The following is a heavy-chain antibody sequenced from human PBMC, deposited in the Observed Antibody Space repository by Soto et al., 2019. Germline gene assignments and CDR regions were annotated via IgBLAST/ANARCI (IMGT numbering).Heavy chain of an antibody. CDR1: VGTFSSYA. CDR2: IIPSFGTA. V-gene: IGHV1-69*06. J-gene: IGHJ3*02. D-gene: IGHD6-19*01. CDR3: ARDVAVDGTSSFDI. Sequence: QVQLVQSGAELKKPGSSVKVSCKASVGTFSSYAISWVRQAPGQGLEWMGGIIPSFGTANYAQKFQGRVTITADKSTSTAYMELSSLRSEDTAVYYCARDVAVDGTSSFDIWCQGTMVTFSS.